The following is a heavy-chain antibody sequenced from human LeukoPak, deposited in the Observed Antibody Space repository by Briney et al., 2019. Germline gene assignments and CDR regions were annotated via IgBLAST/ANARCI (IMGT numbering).Heavy chain of an antibody. CDR2: ISRSSSTI. CDR1: GFTFSSYS. J-gene: IGHJ4*02. D-gene: IGHD2-2*03. CDR3: ARAGAGYCSTTSCYYFDY. Sequence: PGGSLRLSCVASGFTFSSYSMNWVRQAPGKGLEWVSYISRSSSTIYYAGSVKGRFTISRDNGKNSLYLQMKSLRAEDTAVYYCARAGAGYCSTTSCYYFDYWGQGTLVTVSS. V-gene: IGHV3-48*01.